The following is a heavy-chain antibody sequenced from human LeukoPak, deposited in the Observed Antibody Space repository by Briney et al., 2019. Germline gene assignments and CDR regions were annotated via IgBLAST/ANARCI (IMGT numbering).Heavy chain of an antibody. V-gene: IGHV3-33*01. CDR3: ARVGVASGTPYCYGMDV. D-gene: IGHD6-13*01. CDR1: GFSFSGYG. J-gene: IGHJ6*02. CDR2: IWYDGSNK. Sequence: GGSLRLSCAASGFSFSGYGMHWVRQAPGKGLEWVAVIWYDGSNKDYADSVKGRFTISRDNSKNTLYLQMNSLRVEDTAVYYCARVGVASGTPYCYGMDVWGQGTTVTVSS.